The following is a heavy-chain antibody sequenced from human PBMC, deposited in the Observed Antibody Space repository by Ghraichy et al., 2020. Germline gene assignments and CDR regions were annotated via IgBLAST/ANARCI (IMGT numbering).Heavy chain of an antibody. V-gene: IGHV3-7*03. CDR1: GFAFSGYW. CDR2: IKQDGSET. D-gene: IGHD3-22*01. J-gene: IGHJ3*02. Sequence: GGSLRLSCTASGFAFSGYWMSWVRQAPGKGLEWVANIKQDGSETYYVDSVKGRFFISRENAKNSLYLQMNSLRAEDTAVYYCARTTRTKEEDTSGWRSFDIWGQGTMVTVSS. CDR3: ARTTRTKEEDTSGWRSFDI.